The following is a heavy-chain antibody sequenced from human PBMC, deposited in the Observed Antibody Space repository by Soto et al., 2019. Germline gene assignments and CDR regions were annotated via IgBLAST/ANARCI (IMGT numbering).Heavy chain of an antibody. CDR1: GDSVSNNIVS. Sequence: SQTLSLTCAISGDSVSNNIVSWNWIRQSPSRGLEWLGRTYYRSKWYDDYAVSVKSRITINPDTSKNQFSLQLNSVTPEDTALYYCARGFSIAVARYDRWDQGTLVTFSS. J-gene: IGHJ5*02. CDR2: TYYRSKWYD. V-gene: IGHV6-1*01. CDR3: ARGFSIAVARYDR. D-gene: IGHD6-19*01.